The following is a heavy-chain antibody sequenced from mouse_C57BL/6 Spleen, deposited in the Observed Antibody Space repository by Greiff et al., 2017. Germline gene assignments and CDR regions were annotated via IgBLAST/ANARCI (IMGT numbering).Heavy chain of an antibody. CDR1: GYAFSSSW. D-gene: IGHD2-2*01. J-gene: IGHJ1*03. V-gene: IGHV1-82*01. CDR3: ARDRGYDAGGYFDV. Sequence: QVQLKQSGPELVKPGASVKISCQASGYAFSSSWMNWVKQRPGKGLEWIGRIYPGDGDTNYNGKFKGTATLTADKSSSTAYMQLSSLTSEDSAVSFCARDRGYDAGGYFDVWGTGTTVTVSS. CDR2: IYPGDGDT.